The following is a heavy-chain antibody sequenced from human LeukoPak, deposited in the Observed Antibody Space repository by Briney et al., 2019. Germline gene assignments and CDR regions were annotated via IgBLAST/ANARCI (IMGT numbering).Heavy chain of an antibody. CDR2: ISAYNGNT. V-gene: IGHV1-18*01. Sequence: ASVKVSCKASGYTFTSYGISWVRQAPGQGLEWMGWISAYNGNTNYAQELQGRVTMTTDTSTSTAYMELRSLRSDDTAVYYCARELYYYDSSGYLGPWGQGTLVTVSS. CDR3: ARELYYYDSSGYLGP. CDR1: GYTFTSYG. D-gene: IGHD3-22*01. J-gene: IGHJ5*02.